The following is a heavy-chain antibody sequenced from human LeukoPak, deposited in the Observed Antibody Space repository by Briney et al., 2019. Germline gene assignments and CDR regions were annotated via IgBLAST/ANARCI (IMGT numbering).Heavy chain of an antibody. CDR1: GFTFSSYG. CDR3: AKAPARYSSGWSGWFGP. J-gene: IGHJ5*02. D-gene: IGHD6-19*01. Sequence: PGRSLRLSCAASGFTFSSYGMHWVRQAPGKGLEWVAVISYDGSNKYYADSVKGRFTISRDNSKNTLYLPMNSLRAEDTAVYYCAKAPARYSSGWSGWFGPWGQGTLVTVSS. CDR2: ISYDGSNK. V-gene: IGHV3-30*18.